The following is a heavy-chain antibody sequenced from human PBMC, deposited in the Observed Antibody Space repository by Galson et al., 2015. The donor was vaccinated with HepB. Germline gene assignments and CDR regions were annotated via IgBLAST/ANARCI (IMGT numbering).Heavy chain of an antibody. Sequence: SVKVSCKAFGYSFTSYAIHWVRQAPGQRLEWMGWINAGNGDTKYSQKFQDRVTITRDASAGAAYMELSSLRSEDTAVYYCARTTPYGSGVSNGLDVWGQGTTVTVS. J-gene: IGHJ6*02. CDR1: GYSFTSYA. D-gene: IGHD3-10*01. CDR2: INAGNGDT. V-gene: IGHV1-3*01. CDR3: ARTTPYGSGVSNGLDV.